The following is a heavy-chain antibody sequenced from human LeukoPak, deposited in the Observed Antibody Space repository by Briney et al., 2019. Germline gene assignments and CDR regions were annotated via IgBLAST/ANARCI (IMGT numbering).Heavy chain of an antibody. Sequence: ASVKVSCKASGYIFTTYDINWVRQATGQGLEWMGWMNPNSGNTGYAQKFQGRVTMTRNTSISTAYMELSSLRSEDTAVYYCASRGYSYGHLYYYYYMDVWGKGTTVTVSS. V-gene: IGHV1-8*02. CDR3: ASRGYSYGHLYYYYYMDV. D-gene: IGHD5-18*01. J-gene: IGHJ6*03. CDR1: GYIFTTYD. CDR2: MNPNSGNT.